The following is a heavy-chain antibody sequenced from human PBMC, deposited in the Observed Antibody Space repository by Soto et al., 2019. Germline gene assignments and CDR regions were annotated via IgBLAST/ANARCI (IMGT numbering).Heavy chain of an antibody. J-gene: IGHJ4*02. CDR1: GYTFNTYY. CDR2: IHPSGGGT. CDR3: ARGSHIAVVTASFDN. D-gene: IGHD2-21*02. Sequence: QVQLVQSGAEVRKPGASVKVSCKPSGYTFNTYYLHWLRQAPGQALEWMGVIHPSGGGTTYAQKFLGRVTVTRDTTTTTVFIELSSLRSDDTAVYYSARGSHIAVVTASFDNWGQGTLVTVSS. V-gene: IGHV1-46*02.